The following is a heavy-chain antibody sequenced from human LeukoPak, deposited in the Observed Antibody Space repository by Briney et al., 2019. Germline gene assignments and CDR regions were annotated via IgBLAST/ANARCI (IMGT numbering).Heavy chain of an antibody. CDR2: IYCSGST. CDR3: ARHVWLQPFDY. Sequence: SETLSLTCSVSGGSMNSYYWSWIRQSPGKGLEWIGYIYCSGSTNYNPSLKSRVTISVDTSKNQFSLKLSSVTAADMAVYYCARHVWLQPFDYWGQGTLVTVSS. V-gene: IGHV4-59*08. D-gene: IGHD3-9*01. J-gene: IGHJ4*02. CDR1: GGSMNSYY.